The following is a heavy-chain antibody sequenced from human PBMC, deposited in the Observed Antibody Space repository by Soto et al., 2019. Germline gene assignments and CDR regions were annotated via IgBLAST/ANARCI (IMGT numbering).Heavy chain of an antibody. CDR3: ARSNDSSGYYPTNFDY. D-gene: IGHD3-22*01. V-gene: IGHV4-30-4*01. CDR1: GGSISSGDYY. J-gene: IGHJ4*02. CDR2: IYYSGST. Sequence: SETLSLTCTVSGGSISSGDYYWSWIRQPPGKGLEWIGYIYYSGSTYYNPSLKSRVTISVDTSKNQFSLKLSSVTAADTAVYYCARSNDSSGYYPTNFDYWGQGTLVTVSS.